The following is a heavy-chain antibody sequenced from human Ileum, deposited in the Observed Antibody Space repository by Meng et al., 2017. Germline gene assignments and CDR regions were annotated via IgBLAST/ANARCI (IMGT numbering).Heavy chain of an antibody. Sequence: GSLRLSCAVYGGSFSGYYWSWIRQPPGKGLEWIGEINHSGSTNYNPSLKSRVTISVDTSKNQFSLKLSSVTAADTAVYYCARRRTHIVVVTAIGAFDIWGQGTMVTVSS. D-gene: IGHD2-21*02. CDR2: INHSGST. CDR3: ARRRTHIVVVTAIGAFDI. CDR1: GGSFSGYY. J-gene: IGHJ3*02. V-gene: IGHV4-34*01.